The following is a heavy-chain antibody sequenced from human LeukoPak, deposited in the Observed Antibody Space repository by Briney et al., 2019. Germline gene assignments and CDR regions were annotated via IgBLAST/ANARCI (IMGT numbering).Heavy chain of an antibody. CDR1: GYTFTSYD. Sequence: ASVKVSCKASGYTFTSYDINWVRQATGQGLEWMGWMNPNSGNTGYAQKFQGRVTITRNTSISTAYMELSSLRSEDTAVYYCARRRLLTAPSWFDPWGQGTLVTVSS. J-gene: IGHJ5*02. V-gene: IGHV1-8*03. CDR2: MNPNSGNT. CDR3: ARRRLLTAPSWFDP. D-gene: IGHD6-25*01.